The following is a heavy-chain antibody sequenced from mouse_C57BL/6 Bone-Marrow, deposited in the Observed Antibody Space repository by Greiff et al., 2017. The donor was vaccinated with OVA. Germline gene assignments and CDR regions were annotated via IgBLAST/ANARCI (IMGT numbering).Heavy chain of an antibody. CDR2: IYPGSGST. Sequence: QVQLQQPGAELVKPGASVKMSCKASGYTFTSYWITWVKQRPGQGLEWIGDIYPGSGSTNYNEKFKSKATLTVDTSSCTAYMQLSRLASEDSAVYYCDRATVVYWYFDVWGTGTTVTVSS. CDR3: DRATVVYWYFDV. J-gene: IGHJ1*03. CDR1: GYTFTSYW. D-gene: IGHD1-1*01. V-gene: IGHV1-55*01.